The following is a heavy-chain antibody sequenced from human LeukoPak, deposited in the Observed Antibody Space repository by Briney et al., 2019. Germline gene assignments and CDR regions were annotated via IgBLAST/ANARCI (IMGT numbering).Heavy chain of an antibody. J-gene: IGHJ4*02. D-gene: IGHD6-19*01. CDR2: INPNSSGT. Sequence: ASVKVSCKASGYTFTGYYMHWGRQAPGQGLEWMGWINPNSSGTNYAQKFQGRVTMTRDTSISTAYMGLSRLRSDDTAVYYCARDEYSDSSGWYLVFWGQGTLVTVSS. CDR3: ARDEYSDSSGWYLVF. V-gene: IGHV1-2*02. CDR1: GYTFTGYY.